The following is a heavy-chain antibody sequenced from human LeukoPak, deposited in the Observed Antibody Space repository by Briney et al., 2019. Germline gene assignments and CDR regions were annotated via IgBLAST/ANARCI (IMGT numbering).Heavy chain of an antibody. CDR2: ISYDGSDK. CDR1: AFTFSSYG. J-gene: IGHJ4*02. D-gene: IGHD3-22*01. V-gene: IGHV3-30*03. Sequence: PGGSLRLSCAASAFTFSSYGMHWVRQAPGKGLEWVAVISYDGSDKYYADSVKGRFSISRDNSKNTVYLQMNNLRGDDTAVSYCARDNDSSGDFYYWGQGTLVTVSS. CDR3: ARDNDSSGDFYY.